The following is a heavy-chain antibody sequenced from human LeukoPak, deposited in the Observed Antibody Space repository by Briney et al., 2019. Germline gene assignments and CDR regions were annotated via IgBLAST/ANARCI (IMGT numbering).Heavy chain of an antibody. CDR2: INNAGSST. D-gene: IGHD5-18*01. Sequence: GGSLRLSCIASGFTFSNYWMHWVRQVPGKGLVWVSRINNAGSSTSYADSVKGRFTISRDNAKNTVYLQMFSLRAEDTAVYFCARHGYTYGFDPWGQGTLVTVSS. CDR1: GFTFSNYW. V-gene: IGHV3-74*01. CDR3: ARHGYTYGFDP. J-gene: IGHJ5*02.